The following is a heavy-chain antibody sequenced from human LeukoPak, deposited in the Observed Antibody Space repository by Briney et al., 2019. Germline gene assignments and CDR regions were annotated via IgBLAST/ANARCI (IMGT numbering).Heavy chain of an antibody. V-gene: IGHV3-7*01. D-gene: IGHD3-22*01. CDR3: ARGPYDSRNMKGNGAFDI. Sequence: PGGSLRLSCEASGFTISSYWMSWVRQAPGKGLEWVATIRQDGSVNHCVDSVKGRFTVSRDNAWNSLYLQMDSLRAEDTAVYYCARGPYDSRNMKGNGAFDIWGQGTMVTVSS. J-gene: IGHJ3*02. CDR2: IRQDGSVN. CDR1: GFTISSYW.